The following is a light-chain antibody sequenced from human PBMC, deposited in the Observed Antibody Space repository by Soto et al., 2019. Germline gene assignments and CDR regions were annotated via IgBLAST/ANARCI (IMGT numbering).Light chain of an antibody. CDR1: QGVTTAY. J-gene: IGKJ3*01. Sequence: EVVLTQSPGTLSLSPGERATVSCRASQGVTTAYLAWYQHKPGQAPRLLIYGVSNRATGIPDRFSGSGSGTYFTLTISRLEPEDFAVYSCQQYGASPLFTFGPGTKVDLK. CDR2: GVS. CDR3: QQYGASPLFT. V-gene: IGKV3-20*01.